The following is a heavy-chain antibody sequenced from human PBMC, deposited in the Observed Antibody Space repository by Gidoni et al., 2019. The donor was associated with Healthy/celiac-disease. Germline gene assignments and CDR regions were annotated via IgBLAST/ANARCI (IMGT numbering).Heavy chain of an antibody. CDR1: GFTFSSYA. V-gene: IGHV3-23*01. Sequence: EVQLLESVGGLVPHGGSLRLSCAASGFTFSSYAMRRVRQAPGKGLEWVSAISGSGGSTYYGDSVKGRFTISRDNSKNTLYLQMNSLRAEDTAVYYCARSKAVAVDYWGQGTLVTVSS. CDR3: ARSKAVAVDY. J-gene: IGHJ4*02. CDR2: ISGSGGST. D-gene: IGHD6-19*01.